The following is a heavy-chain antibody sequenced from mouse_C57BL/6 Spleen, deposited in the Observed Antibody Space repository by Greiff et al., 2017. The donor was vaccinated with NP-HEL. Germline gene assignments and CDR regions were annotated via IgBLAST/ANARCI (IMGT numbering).Heavy chain of an antibody. CDR3: ARFSSGYDAMDY. Sequence: QVQLQQPGAELVMPGASVKLSCKASGYTFTSYWMHWVKQRPGQGLEWIGEIDPSDSYTNYNQKFKGKSTLTVDKSSSTAYMQLSSLTSEDSAVYYCARFSSGYDAMDYWGQGTSVTVSS. CDR1: GYTFTSYW. V-gene: IGHV1-69*01. D-gene: IGHD3-2*02. CDR2: IDPSDSYT. J-gene: IGHJ4*01.